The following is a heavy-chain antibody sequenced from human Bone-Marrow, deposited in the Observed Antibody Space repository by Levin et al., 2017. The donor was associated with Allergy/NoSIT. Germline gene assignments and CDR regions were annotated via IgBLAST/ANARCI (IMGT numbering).Heavy chain of an antibody. CDR3: ATFAGWLGDAFDI. J-gene: IGHJ3*02. CDR1: GFNFDGYA. V-gene: IGHV3-9*01. D-gene: IGHD5-24*01. CDR2: ISWNSETI. Sequence: HPGGSLRLSCAASGFNFDGYAMHWVRQAPGKGLEWVSGISWNSETIGQAASVKGRFTISRDNAKNSLYLQMNSLRAEDTALYYCATFAGWLGDAFDIWGQGTMVTVS.